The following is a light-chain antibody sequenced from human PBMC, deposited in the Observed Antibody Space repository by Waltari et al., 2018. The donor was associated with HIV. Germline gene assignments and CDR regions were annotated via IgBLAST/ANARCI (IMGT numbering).Light chain of an antibody. CDR2: GNT. J-gene: IGLJ2*01. CDR3: QSYDSSLSGVV. CDR1: RPNSGAGYD. Sequence: QSVLTQPPSVSGAPGQRVTISCTGSRPNSGAGYDVHWYQNLPGTAPKLLIYGNTNRPSGVPDRFSGSKSGTSASLAITGLQAEDEADYYCQSYDSSLSGVVFGGGTKLTVL. V-gene: IGLV1-40*01.